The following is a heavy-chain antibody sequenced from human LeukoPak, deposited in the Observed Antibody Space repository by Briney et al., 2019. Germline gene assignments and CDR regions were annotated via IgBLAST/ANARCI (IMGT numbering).Heavy chain of an antibody. CDR3: ARSGGCSGGSCYDY. D-gene: IGHD2-15*01. CDR1: GGSISSYY. V-gene: IGHV4-59*01. J-gene: IGHJ4*02. CDR2: IYYSGST. Sequence: PSETLSLTCTVSGGSISSYYWNWLRQPPGKGLEWIGYIYYSGSTNYNPSLKSRVTISVDTSKNQFSLKLSSVTAADTAVYYCARSGGCSGGSCYDYWGQGTLVTVSS.